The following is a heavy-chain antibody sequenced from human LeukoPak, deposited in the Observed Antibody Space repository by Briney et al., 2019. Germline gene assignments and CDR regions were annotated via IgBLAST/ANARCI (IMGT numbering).Heavy chain of an antibody. Sequence: SQTLSLTCGISGDSVSSNSAAWNWIRQSTSRGLEWLGRTYYRSKWYNDYAVSVESRITINPDTSKNQFSLQLNSVTPEDTAVYYCAGGTGVFDYWGQGTLVTVSS. J-gene: IGHJ4*02. CDR1: GDSVSSNSAA. CDR2: TYYRSKWYN. D-gene: IGHD7-27*01. V-gene: IGHV6-1*01. CDR3: AGGTGVFDY.